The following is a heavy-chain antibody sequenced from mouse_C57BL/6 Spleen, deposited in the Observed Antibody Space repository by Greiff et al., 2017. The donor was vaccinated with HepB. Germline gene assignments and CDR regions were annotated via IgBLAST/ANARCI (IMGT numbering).Heavy chain of an antibody. Sequence: EVQGVESGGGLVQPGGSLSLSCAASGFTFTDYYMSWVRQPPGKALEWLGFIRNKANGYTTEYSASVKGRFTISRDNSQSILYLQMNALRAEDSATYYCARFFYSNYVYAMDYWGQGTSVTVSS. CDR3: ARFFYSNYVYAMDY. CDR2: IRNKANGYTT. J-gene: IGHJ4*01. CDR1: GFTFTDYY. D-gene: IGHD2-5*01. V-gene: IGHV7-3*01.